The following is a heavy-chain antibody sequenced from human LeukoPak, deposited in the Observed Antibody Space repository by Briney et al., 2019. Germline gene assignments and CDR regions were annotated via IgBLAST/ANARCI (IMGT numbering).Heavy chain of an antibody. V-gene: IGHV3-30*02. J-gene: IGHJ4*02. Sequence: GGSLRLSCAASGFPFSSYGMHWVRQAPGKGLEWVAFIRYDGRNKNQADSVKGRFAISRDNSKNTMYLQMNSLRAEDTAVYYCAKAADYDDSSGYYFLDYWGQGTLATVSS. CDR2: IRYDGRNK. D-gene: IGHD3-22*01. CDR3: AKAADYDDSSGYYFLDY. CDR1: GFPFSSYG.